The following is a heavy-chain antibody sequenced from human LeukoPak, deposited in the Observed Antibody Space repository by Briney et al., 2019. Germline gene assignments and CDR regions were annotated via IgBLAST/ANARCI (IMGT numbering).Heavy chain of an antibody. Sequence: QSGGSLRLSCAASGFTFSSYAMSWVRQAPGKGLEWVSAISGSGGSTYYADSVKGRFTISRDNSKNTLYLQMNSLRAEDTAVYYCAKDIGGYNYGYPADYWGQGTLVTVSS. CDR3: AKDIGGYNYGYPADY. CDR2: ISGSGGST. CDR1: GFTFSSYA. D-gene: IGHD5-18*01. V-gene: IGHV3-23*01. J-gene: IGHJ4*02.